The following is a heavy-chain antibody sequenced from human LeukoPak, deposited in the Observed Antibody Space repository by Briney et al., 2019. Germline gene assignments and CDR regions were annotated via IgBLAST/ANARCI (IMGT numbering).Heavy chain of an antibody. CDR1: GFTFSFYA. V-gene: IGHV3-20*04. Sequence: GGTLRLSCAASGFTFSFYAMTWVRQAPGKGLEWVSGINWNGGSTGYADSVKGRFTISRDNAKNSLYLQMNSLRAEDTAVYYCARGAYGSGSYGDNWFDPWGQGTLVTVSS. CDR2: INWNGGST. J-gene: IGHJ5*02. CDR3: ARGAYGSGSYGDNWFDP. D-gene: IGHD3-10*01.